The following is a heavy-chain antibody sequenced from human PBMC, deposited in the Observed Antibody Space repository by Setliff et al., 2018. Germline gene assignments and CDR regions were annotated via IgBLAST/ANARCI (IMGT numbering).Heavy chain of an antibody. J-gene: IGHJ5*01. D-gene: IGHD3-10*01. CDR1: GGSFSGYY. V-gene: IGHV4-34*01. CDR2: INHSGIT. Sequence: SETLSLTCAVYGGSFSGYYWSWIRQPPGKGLEWIGEINHSGITNYNPSLKSRVTMSVGTSKNQFSLKLNSLTAADTAVYYCARIKWFGETDCFDSWGQGTLVTVSS. CDR3: ARIKWFGETDCFDS.